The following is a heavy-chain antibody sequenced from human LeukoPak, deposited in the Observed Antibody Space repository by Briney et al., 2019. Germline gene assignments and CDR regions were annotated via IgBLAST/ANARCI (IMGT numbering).Heavy chain of an antibody. V-gene: IGHV4-34*01. J-gene: IGHJ6*03. D-gene: IGHD3-16*02. Sequence: SETLSLTCAVYGGSFSGYYWSWIRQPPGKGLEWIGEINHSGSTNYNPSLKSRVTISVDTSKNQFSLKLSSVTAADTAVYYCARGSTTRGVIPLFRRADYYYYYMDVWGKGTTVTVSS. CDR2: INHSGST. CDR3: ARGSTTRGVIPLFRRADYYYYYMDV. CDR1: GGSFSGYY.